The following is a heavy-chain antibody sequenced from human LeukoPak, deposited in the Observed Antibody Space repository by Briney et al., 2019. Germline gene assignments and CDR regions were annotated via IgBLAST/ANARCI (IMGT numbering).Heavy chain of an antibody. D-gene: IGHD3-3*01. CDR1: GGSFSGYY. CDR2: INHSGST. Sequence: SETLSLTCAVYGGSFSGYYWSWIRRPPGKGLEWIGEINHSGSTNYNPSLKSRVTISVDTSKNQFSLKLSSVTAADTAVYYCARGKNYDFWSGYYSRVWFDPWGQGTLVTVSS. V-gene: IGHV4-34*01. J-gene: IGHJ5*02. CDR3: ARGKNYDFWSGYYSRVWFDP.